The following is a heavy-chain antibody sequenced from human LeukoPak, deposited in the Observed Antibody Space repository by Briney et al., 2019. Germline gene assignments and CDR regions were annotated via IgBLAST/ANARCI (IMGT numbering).Heavy chain of an antibody. CDR3: ARALYDSSGYYFDY. Sequence: GGSLRLSCAASGFTFSSYWMSWVRQAPGKGLEWVSSISGSNIYVNYADSVKGRFTISSDNARDSVFLQMNSLRAEDTAVYYCARALYDSSGYYFDYWGQGTLVTVSS. CDR1: GFTFSSYW. J-gene: IGHJ4*02. CDR2: ISGSNIYV. V-gene: IGHV3-21*06. D-gene: IGHD3-22*01.